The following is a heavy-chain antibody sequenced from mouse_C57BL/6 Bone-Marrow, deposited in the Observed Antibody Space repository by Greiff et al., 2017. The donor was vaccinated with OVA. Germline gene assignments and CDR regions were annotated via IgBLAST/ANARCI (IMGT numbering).Heavy chain of an antibody. Sequence: QVQLQQSGAELVRPGTSVKVSCKASGYAFTNYLIEWVKQRPGQGLEWIGVINPGSGGTNYNEKFKGKATLTADKSSSTAYMQLSSLTSEDSAVYFCARGDDYWYFEVWGTGTTVTVSS. CDR2: INPGSGGT. CDR3: ARGDDYWYFEV. J-gene: IGHJ1*03. V-gene: IGHV1-54*01. CDR1: GYAFTNYL. D-gene: IGHD2-3*01.